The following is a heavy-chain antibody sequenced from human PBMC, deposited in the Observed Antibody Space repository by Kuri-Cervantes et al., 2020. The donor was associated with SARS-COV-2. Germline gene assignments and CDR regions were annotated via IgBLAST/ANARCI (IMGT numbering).Heavy chain of an antibody. Sequence: SETLSLTCTVSGGSISSGSYYWSWIRQPAGKGLEWIGRIYTSGSTNYNPSLKSRVTISVDTSKNQFSLKLSSVTAADTAVYYCARGAYCSGGSCYPDWFDPWGQGTLVTVSS. CDR2: IYTSGST. V-gene: IGHV4-61*02. D-gene: IGHD2-15*01. CDR3: ARGAYCSGGSCYPDWFDP. J-gene: IGHJ5*02. CDR1: GGSISSGSYY.